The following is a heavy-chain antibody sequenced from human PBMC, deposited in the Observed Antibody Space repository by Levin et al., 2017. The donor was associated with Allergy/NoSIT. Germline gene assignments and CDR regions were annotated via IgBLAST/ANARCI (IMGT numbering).Heavy chain of an antibody. J-gene: IGHJ4*02. CDR2: ISYDGRDK. CDR1: GFTFSNYG. Sequence: QPGGSLRLSCAASGFTFSNYGMHWVRQAPGKGLEWVAVISYDGRDKNYADSDSVKGRFTISRDNSKNTLYLQMNSLRAEDTAVYYCARGYSFDSGNYYFDYWGQGTLVTVSS. D-gene: IGHD5-18*01. V-gene: IGHV3-30*03. CDR3: ARGYSFDSGNYYFDY.